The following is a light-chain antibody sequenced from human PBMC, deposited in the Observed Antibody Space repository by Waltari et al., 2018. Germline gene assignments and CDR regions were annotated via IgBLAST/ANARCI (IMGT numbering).Light chain of an antibody. CDR2: EVT. Sequence: QSALTQPPSASGSPGQSVTISCTGTSSDVGAYNYVSWYQQHPGKGPKLMIYEVTNRPPGVPDRFSGSKSGNTASLTVSGLQAEDEADYYCTSYAGSKNVFGTGTKVTVL. J-gene: IGLJ1*01. CDR3: TSYAGSKNV. CDR1: SSDVGAYNY. V-gene: IGLV2-8*01.